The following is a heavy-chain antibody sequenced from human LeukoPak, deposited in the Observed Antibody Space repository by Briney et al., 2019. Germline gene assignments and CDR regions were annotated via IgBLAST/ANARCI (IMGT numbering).Heavy chain of an antibody. CDR3: ARRSIVGASGGWFDP. CDR2: IFHNGVT. CDR1: NYSMSSGYY. D-gene: IGHD1-26*01. V-gene: IGHV4-38-2*02. Sequence: PSETLSLTRTVSNYSMSSGYYWGWIRQPPGKGLEWIGSIFHNGVTYYNPSLKSRVTISVDTSKNQFSLKLSSVTAADTAVYYCARRSIVGASGGWFDPWGQGTLVTVSS. J-gene: IGHJ5*02.